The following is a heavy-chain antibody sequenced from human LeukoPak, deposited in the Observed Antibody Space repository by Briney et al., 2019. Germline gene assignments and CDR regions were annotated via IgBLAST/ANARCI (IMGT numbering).Heavy chain of an antibody. Sequence: GASVKVSCKASGYTFTGYYMHWVRQAPGQGLEWMGIINPSGGSTSYAQKFQGRVTMTRDMSTSTVYMELSSLRSEDTAVYYCARVPAFSGSYYFPFDYWGQGTLVTVSS. V-gene: IGHV1-46*01. CDR2: INPSGGST. D-gene: IGHD1-26*01. CDR3: ARVPAFSGSYYFPFDY. J-gene: IGHJ4*02. CDR1: GYTFTGYY.